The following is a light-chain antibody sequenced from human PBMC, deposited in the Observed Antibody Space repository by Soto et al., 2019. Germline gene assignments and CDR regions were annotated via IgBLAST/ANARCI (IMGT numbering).Light chain of an antibody. CDR1: NSDVGGYNY. CDR3: SSYTSSSTPVV. Sequence: QSALTQPASVSGSPGQSITISCTGTNSDVGGYNYVSWYQQHPGKAPKLMIYEVRNRPSGVSNRFSASKSGNTASLTISGLQAEDEADYYCSSYTSSSTPVVFGGGTKLTVL. V-gene: IGLV2-14*01. J-gene: IGLJ2*01. CDR2: EVR.